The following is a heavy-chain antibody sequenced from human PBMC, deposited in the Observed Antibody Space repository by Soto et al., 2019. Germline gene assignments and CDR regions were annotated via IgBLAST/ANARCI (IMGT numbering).Heavy chain of an antibody. CDR3: AGIAAHRNYYGMDV. V-gene: IGHV1-18*01. D-gene: IGHD6-13*01. CDR1: GYTFTSYG. CDR2: ISAYNGNT. J-gene: IGHJ6*02. Sequence: ASVKVSCKSSGYTFTSYGISWVRQAPGQGLEWMGWISAYNGNTNYAQKLQGRVTMTTDTSTSTAYMELRSLRSDDTAVYYCAGIAAHRNYYGMDVWGQGTTVTVSS.